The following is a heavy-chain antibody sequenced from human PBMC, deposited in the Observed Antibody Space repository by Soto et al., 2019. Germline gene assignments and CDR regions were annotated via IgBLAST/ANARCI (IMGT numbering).Heavy chain of an antibody. CDR1: GFTFGSYA. CDR2: ISGSGGST. V-gene: IGHV3-23*01. J-gene: IGHJ1*01. CDR3: AKIGDYYDSSGYYQKYFQH. Sequence: PGGSLRLSCAASGFTFGSYAMSWVRQAPGKGLEWVSAISGSGGSTYYADSVKGRFTISRDNSKNTLYLQMNSLRAEDTAVYYCAKIGDYYDSSGYYQKYFQHWCQGTLVTVSS. D-gene: IGHD3-22*01.